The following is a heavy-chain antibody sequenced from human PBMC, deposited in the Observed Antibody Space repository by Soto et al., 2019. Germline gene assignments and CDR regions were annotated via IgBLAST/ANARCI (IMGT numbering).Heavy chain of an antibody. V-gene: IGHV4-39*01. J-gene: IGHJ4*02. CDR2: IYYSGST. Sequence: VTLSLPCTVSGGSISSSSYYWGWIRQPPGKGLEWIGSIYYSGSTYYNPSLKSRVTISVDTSKNQFSLKLSSVTAADTAVYYCARQRRYDYVWGSYRYTTFDYWGQGTVVTVSS. CDR3: ARQRRYDYVWGSYRYTTFDY. CDR1: GGSISSSSYY. D-gene: IGHD3-16*02.